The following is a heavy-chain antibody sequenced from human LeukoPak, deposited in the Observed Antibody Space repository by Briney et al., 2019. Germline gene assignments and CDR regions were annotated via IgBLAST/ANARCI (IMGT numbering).Heavy chain of an antibody. CDR3: ATSVASDGGYYTKDVFAI. V-gene: IGHV1-18*04. Sequence: GASVKVSCKASGYTFTGYYMHWVRQAPGQGLEWMGWISAYNGNTNYAQKLQGGVTMTTDTSTSTAYMELRSLRSDDTAVYYCATSVASDGGYYTKDVFAIWGQGTMVTVSS. CDR2: ISAYNGNT. CDR1: GYTFTGYY. D-gene: IGHD3-3*01. J-gene: IGHJ3*02.